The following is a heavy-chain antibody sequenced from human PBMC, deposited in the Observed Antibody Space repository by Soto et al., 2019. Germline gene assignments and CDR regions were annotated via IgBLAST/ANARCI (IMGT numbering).Heavy chain of an antibody. CDR1: GYTFTSYG. J-gene: IGHJ4*02. CDR3: ARDYYGAGSYSVTLDY. CDR2: ISAYNGNT. V-gene: IGHV1-18*04. D-gene: IGHD3-10*01. Sequence: AVKVCCKASGYTFTSYGISWVRQAPGQGLEWMGWISAYNGNTNYAQKLQGRVTMTTDTSTSTAYTELRSLRSDDTAVYYCARDYYGAGSYSVTLDYWSQGTWVTV.